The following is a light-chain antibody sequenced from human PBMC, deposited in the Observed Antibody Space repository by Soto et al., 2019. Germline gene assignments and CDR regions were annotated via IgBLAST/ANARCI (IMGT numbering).Light chain of an antibody. CDR1: QSNSSSF. V-gene: IGKV3-20*01. CDR3: QRYGRSTYN. Sequence: EIVLTQSPGTRSFSPGERAALSCRASQSNSSSFLACYQQKPGQAPRLLIYGASSTTTGIPDRFTGSGSGTDFTRTISRLEPEDFEVYYCQRYGRSTYNFGQGTKLQSK. CDR2: GAS. J-gene: IGKJ2*01.